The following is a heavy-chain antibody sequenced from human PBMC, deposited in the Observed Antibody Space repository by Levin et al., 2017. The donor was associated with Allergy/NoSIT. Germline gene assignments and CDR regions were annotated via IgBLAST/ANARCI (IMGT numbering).Heavy chain of an antibody. CDR1: GFTFSSYS. Sequence: GESLKISCAASGFTFSSYSMNWVRQAPGKGLEWVSSISSSSSYIYYADSVKGRFTISRDNAKNSLYLQMNSLRAEDTAVYYCAGLPNVVAAPFDYWGQGTLVTVSS. J-gene: IGHJ4*02. V-gene: IGHV3-21*01. CDR3: AGLPNVVAAPFDY. CDR2: ISSSSSYI. D-gene: IGHD2-15*01.